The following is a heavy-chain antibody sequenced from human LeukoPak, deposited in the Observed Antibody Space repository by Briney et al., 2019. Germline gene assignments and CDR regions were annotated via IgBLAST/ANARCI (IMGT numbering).Heavy chain of an antibody. CDR1: GFTFSSYS. V-gene: IGHV3-48*04. CDR3: ARGENYDSSGYYGAFDY. Sequence: GGSLRLSCAASGFTFSSYSMNWVRQAPGKGLEWVSYISSSSSNIYYAGSVKGRFTISRDNAKNSLYLQMNSLRAEDTAVYYCARGENYDSSGYYGAFDYWGQGTLVTVSS. D-gene: IGHD3-22*01. CDR2: ISSSSSNI. J-gene: IGHJ4*02.